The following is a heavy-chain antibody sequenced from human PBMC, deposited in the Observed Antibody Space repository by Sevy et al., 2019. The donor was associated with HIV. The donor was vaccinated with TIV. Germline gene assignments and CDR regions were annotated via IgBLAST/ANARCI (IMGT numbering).Heavy chain of an antibody. CDR3: ARIGRIVVVPAAIREYYYYGMDV. Sequence: ASVKVSCKASGGTFSSYAISWVRQAPGQGLEWMGGIIPIFGTANYAQKFQGRVTITADESTSTAYMELSSLRSEDTAVYYCARIGRIVVVPAAIREYYYYGMDVWGQRTTVTVSS. V-gene: IGHV1-69*13. CDR2: IIPIFGTA. D-gene: IGHD2-2*02. CDR1: GGTFSSYA. J-gene: IGHJ6*02.